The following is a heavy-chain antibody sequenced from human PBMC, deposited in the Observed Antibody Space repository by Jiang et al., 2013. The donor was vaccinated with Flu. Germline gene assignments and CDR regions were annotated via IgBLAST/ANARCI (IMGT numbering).Heavy chain of an antibody. D-gene: IGHD1-20*01. Sequence: VKPSQTLSLTCTVSGGSISSSSHYWTLGPPIPRGGPGVGLATPYYSGSTYYNPSLRSRVSISVDTSKSQFYLRLNSVTAADTALYYCARGHRINYYFDSWGQGTLVTVSS. CDR3: ARGHRINYYFDS. CDR1: GGSISSSSHY. J-gene: IGHJ4*02. V-gene: IGHV4-31*03. CDR2: PYYSGST.